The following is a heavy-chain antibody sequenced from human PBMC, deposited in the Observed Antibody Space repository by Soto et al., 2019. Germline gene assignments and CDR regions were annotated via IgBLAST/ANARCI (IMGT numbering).Heavy chain of an antibody. Sequence: GGSLRLSCAASGFPLNSYGMHWVRQAPGKGLEWVAVISYDGSNKYYADSVKGRFTISRDNSKNTLYLQMNSLRAEDTAVYYSAKFLAAGSREYYFSVWAVGVKGPTVPVPP. CDR2: ISYDGSNK. CDR1: GFPLNSYG. D-gene: IGHD3-16*01. V-gene: IGHV3-30*18. CDR3: AKFLAAGSREYYFSVWAV. J-gene: IGHJ6*01.